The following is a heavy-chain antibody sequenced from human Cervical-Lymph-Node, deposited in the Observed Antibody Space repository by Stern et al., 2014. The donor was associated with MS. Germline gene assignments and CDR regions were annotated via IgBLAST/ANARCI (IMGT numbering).Heavy chain of an antibody. CDR2: IYPGDSDT. V-gene: IGHV5-51*03. J-gene: IGHJ4*02. Sequence: EVQLVESGAEVKKPGESLKISCKGSGYSFTSYWIGWVRQMPGKGLEWMGIIYPGDSDTRYSPSFQGQVTISADKSISTAYLQWSSLKASDTAMYYCARRPHSLYGGNHYYFDYWGQGTLVTVSS. CDR1: GYSFTSYW. D-gene: IGHD4-23*01. CDR3: ARRPHSLYGGNHYYFDY.